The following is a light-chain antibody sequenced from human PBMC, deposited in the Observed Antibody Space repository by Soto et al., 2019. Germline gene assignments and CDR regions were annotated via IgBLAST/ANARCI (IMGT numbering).Light chain of an antibody. CDR2: GAS. V-gene: IGKV3-20*01. Sequence: ETVLTQSPGTLSLSPGERATLSCRASQSVSDIYIAWYQQKPGQTPRLIIYGASTRAPGIPDRFSGSGSGTDFTLTIGGLEPEDFAVYYCQQSLNPKTFGQGTKVEI. CDR3: QQSLNPKT. CDR1: QSVSDIY. J-gene: IGKJ1*01.